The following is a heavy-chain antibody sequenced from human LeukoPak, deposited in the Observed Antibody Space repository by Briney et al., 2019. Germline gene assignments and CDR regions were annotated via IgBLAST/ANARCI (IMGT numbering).Heavy chain of an antibody. CDR2: IYSGGST. V-gene: IGHV3-53*01. Sequence: PGGSLRLSXAASGFTVSSNYMSWVRQAPGKGLEWVSVIYSGGSTYYADSVKGRFTISRDNSKNTLYLQMNSLRAEDTAVYYCASTLSSGWAVDYWGQGTLVTVSS. D-gene: IGHD6-19*01. CDR3: ASTLSSGWAVDY. J-gene: IGHJ4*02. CDR1: GFTVSSNY.